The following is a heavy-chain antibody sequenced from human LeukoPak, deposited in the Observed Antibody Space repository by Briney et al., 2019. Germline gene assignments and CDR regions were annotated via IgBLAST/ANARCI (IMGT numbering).Heavy chain of an antibody. CDR1: GGSSSSSSYY. CDR3: ARHHHHWSWDY. J-gene: IGHJ4*02. CDR2: ISYSGST. V-gene: IGHV4-39*01. D-gene: IGHD1-1*01. Sequence: PSETLSLTCTVSGGSSSSSSYYWGWIRQSPGKGLEWIGSISYSGSTYYNPSLRGRVTIFEDTSKNQFSLKLTSVTAADTAVYYCARHHHHWSWDYWGQGTLVTVSS.